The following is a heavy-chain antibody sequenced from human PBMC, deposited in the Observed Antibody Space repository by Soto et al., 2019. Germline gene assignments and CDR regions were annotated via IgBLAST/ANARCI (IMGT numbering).Heavy chain of an antibody. Sequence: GESLKISCKGSGYSFTSYWIGWVRQMPGKGLEWMGIIYPGDSDTSYSPSFQGQVSTSADKALSTAYLQWSSRKASDTSMYYCARSPYYYDSSGYYKYSKGPSGSDYWGQGTLVTVSS. D-gene: IGHD3-22*01. CDR3: ARSPYYYDSSGYYKYSKGPSGSDY. CDR2: IYPGDSDT. V-gene: IGHV5-51*01. CDR1: GYSFTSYW. J-gene: IGHJ4*02.